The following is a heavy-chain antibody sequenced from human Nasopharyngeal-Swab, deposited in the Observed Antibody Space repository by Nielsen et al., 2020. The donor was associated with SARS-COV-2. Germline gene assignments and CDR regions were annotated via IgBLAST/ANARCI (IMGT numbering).Heavy chain of an antibody. J-gene: IGHJ6*02. D-gene: IGHD3-9*01. CDR2: IIPIFGTA. CDR1: GGTFSSYA. CDR3: ARDLYYDILTGYYTYYYGMDV. V-gene: IGHV1-69*13. Sequence: SVTVSCKASGGTFSSYAISWVRQAPGQGLEWVGGIIPIFGTANYAQKFQGRVTITADESTSTAYMELSSLRSEDTAVYYCARDLYYDILTGYYTYYYGMDVWGQGTTVTVSS.